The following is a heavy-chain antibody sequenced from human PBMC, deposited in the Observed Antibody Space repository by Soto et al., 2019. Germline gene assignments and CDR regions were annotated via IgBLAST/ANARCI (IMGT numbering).Heavy chain of an antibody. CDR1: GGSISSGDYY. CDR2: IYYSGST. J-gene: IGHJ6*02. CDR3: ARTTVTTGGMDV. D-gene: IGHD4-4*01. Sequence: PSETLSLTCTVSGGSISSGDYYWSWIRQPPGKGLEWIGYIYYSGSTYYNPSLKSRVTISVDTSKNQFSLKLSSVTAADTAVYYCARTTVTTGGMDVWGQGTTVTV. V-gene: IGHV4-30-4*01.